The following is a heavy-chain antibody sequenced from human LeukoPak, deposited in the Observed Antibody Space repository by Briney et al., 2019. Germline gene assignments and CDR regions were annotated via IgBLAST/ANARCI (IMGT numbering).Heavy chain of an antibody. V-gene: IGHV4-59*01. Sequence: SETLSLTCTVSGGSISSYYWSWIRQPPGQGLEWIGYIYYSGSTNYNPSLKSRVTISVDTSKNQFSLKLSSVTAADTAVYYCARVPAAREPIDYWGQGTPVTVSS. J-gene: IGHJ4*02. D-gene: IGHD2-2*01. CDR2: IYYSGST. CDR3: ARVPAAREPIDY. CDR1: GGSISSYY.